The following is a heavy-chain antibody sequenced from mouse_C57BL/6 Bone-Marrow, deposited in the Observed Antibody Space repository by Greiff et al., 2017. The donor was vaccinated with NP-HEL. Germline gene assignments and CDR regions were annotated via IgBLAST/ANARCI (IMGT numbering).Heavy chain of an antibody. CDR3: TEGGYGNLYYAMDY. D-gene: IGHD2-1*01. CDR2: IDPENGDT. V-gene: IGHV14-4*01. CDR1: GFNIKDDY. J-gene: IGHJ4*01. Sequence: VQLQQSGAELVRPGASVKLSCTASGFNIKDDYMHWVKQRPEQGLEWIGWIDPENGDTEYASKFQGKATITADTSSKQAYLQLSSLTSEDTAVYYCTEGGYGNLYYAMDYWGQGTSVTVSS.